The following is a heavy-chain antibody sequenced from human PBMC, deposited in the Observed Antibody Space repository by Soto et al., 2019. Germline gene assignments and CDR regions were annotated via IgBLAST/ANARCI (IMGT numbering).Heavy chain of an antibody. D-gene: IGHD3-10*01. CDR3: ARHPHTLVGCHNWFDP. CDR1: GYSFTSYW. V-gene: IGHV5-10-1*01. CDR2: IDPSDSYT. Sequence: EVQLVQSGTEVKKPGESLRISCKGSGYSFTSYWISWVRQMPGKGLEWMGRIDPSDSYTNYSPSFQGHVTISADKSISTAYLQWSSLKASDTAMYYCARHPHTLVGCHNWFDPWGQGTLVTVSS. J-gene: IGHJ5*02.